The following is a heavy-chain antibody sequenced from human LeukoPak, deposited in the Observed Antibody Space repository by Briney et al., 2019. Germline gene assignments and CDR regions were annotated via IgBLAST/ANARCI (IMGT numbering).Heavy chain of an antibody. D-gene: IGHD3-10*01. CDR1: GFTFSSYE. CDR2: ISSSGSTI. J-gene: IGHJ4*02. Sequence: SGGSLRLSCAASGFTFSSYEMNWVRQAPGKGLEWVSYISSSGSTIYYPDSVKGRFTISRDNAKNSLYLQMNSLRAEDTAVYYCARDYYYGSGRFDYWGQGTLVTVS. CDR3: ARDYYYGSGRFDY. V-gene: IGHV3-48*03.